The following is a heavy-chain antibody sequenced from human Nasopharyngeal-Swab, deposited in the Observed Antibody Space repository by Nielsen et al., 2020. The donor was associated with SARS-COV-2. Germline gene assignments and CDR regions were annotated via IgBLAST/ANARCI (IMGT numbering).Heavy chain of an antibody. J-gene: IGHJ5*02. V-gene: IGHV1-24*01. CDR3: ARPHGYSSNGFDP. CDR1: GYTLTELS. D-gene: IGHD5-18*01. Sequence: ASVKVSCKVSGYTLTELSMHWVRQAPGKGLEWMGGFDPEDGETIYAQKFQGRVTITADESTSTAYMELSSLRSEDTAVYYCARPHGYSSNGFDPWGQGTLVTVSS. CDR2: FDPEDGET.